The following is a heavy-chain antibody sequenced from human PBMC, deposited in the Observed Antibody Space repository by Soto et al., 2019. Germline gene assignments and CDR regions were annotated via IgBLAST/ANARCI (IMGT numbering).Heavy chain of an antibody. CDR1: GFTFDTYA. Sequence: GSLRLSCAASGFTFDTYAMHWVRQAPGKGLEWAAVISYDGSNQFYAGSVKGRFTVSRDNSKNTLYLQVNSLRNDDTAVYYCTRGLLTDFFDYWGQGALVTVSS. CDR2: ISYDGSNQ. J-gene: IGHJ4*02. V-gene: IGHV3-30-3*01. CDR3: TRGLLTDFFDY.